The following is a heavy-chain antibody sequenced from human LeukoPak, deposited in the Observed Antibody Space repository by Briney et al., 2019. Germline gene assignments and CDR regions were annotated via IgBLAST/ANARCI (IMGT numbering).Heavy chain of an antibody. Sequence: TGGFLRLSCATSGFILSNYWMHWVRQAPGKGLVWVSRINNDGSSTTYADSVKGRFTISRDNARNTLYLQMNSLRAEDTAVYYCARDGISCTGGHCYFASWGQGTLVTVSS. V-gene: IGHV3-74*01. CDR2: INNDGSST. D-gene: IGHD2-8*02. J-gene: IGHJ4*02. CDR3: ARDGISCTGGHCYFAS. CDR1: GFILSNYW.